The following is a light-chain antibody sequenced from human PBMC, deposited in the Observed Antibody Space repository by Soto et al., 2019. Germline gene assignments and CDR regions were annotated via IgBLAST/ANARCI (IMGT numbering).Light chain of an antibody. J-gene: IGKJ1*01. CDR3: QQYSNHWT. V-gene: IGKV1-5*01. CDR2: DAS. CDR1: QRISSW. Sequence: DIRMTQSPSTLSASVVYRVTITCRASQRISSWLAWYQQKPGKAPKLLIYDASRLESGVPSRFSGSGSATEFTLTITSLQPDDFATYYCQQYSNHWTFGQGTKVDIK.